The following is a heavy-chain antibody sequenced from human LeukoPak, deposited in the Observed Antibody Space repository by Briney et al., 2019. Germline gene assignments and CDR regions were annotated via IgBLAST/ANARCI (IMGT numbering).Heavy chain of an antibody. D-gene: IGHD2-2*01. V-gene: IGHV3-74*01. CDR1: GFTFNNYW. CDR2: ISSDGSGT. Sequence: GGSLRLSCAASGFTFNNYWMHWVRQAPGKGLVWVSRISSDGSGTRYADSVRGRFTISRDNAKNTLYLQMNSLRAEDTAVYYCARDMHGGFDPWGQGTLVTVSS. J-gene: IGHJ5*02. CDR3: ARDMHGGFDP.